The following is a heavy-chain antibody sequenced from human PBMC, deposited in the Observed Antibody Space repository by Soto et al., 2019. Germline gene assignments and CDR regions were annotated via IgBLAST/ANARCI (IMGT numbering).Heavy chain of an antibody. CDR1: GYTFTDFY. CDR2: ITPKTGDT. CDR3: ATGTNGTTGWYHP. J-gene: IGHJ5*02. V-gene: IGHV1-2*02. D-gene: IGHD1-1*01. Sequence: QEQLVQSGTEVKKPGASVTVSCKSSGYTFTDFYLHWLRQAPGQGLEWVGWITPKTGDTKSSQKFQGRVTMSRDTSVSTAYIDLTSLTSDDTAMYYCATGTNGTTGWYHPWGQGTRVTVSS.